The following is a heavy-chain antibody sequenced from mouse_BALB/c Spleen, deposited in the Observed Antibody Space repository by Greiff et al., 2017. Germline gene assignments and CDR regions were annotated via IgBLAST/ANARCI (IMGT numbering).Heavy chain of an antibody. Sequence: EVQLQQSGPGLVKPSQSLSLTCSVTGYSITSGYYWNWIRQFPGNKLEWMGYISYDGSNNYNPSLKNRISITRDTSKNQFFLKLNSVTTEDTATYYCVGYYVAYWGQGTLVTVSA. CDR3: VGYYVAY. V-gene: IGHV3-6*02. J-gene: IGHJ3*01. D-gene: IGHD2-3*01. CDR1: GYSITSGYY. CDR2: ISYDGSN.